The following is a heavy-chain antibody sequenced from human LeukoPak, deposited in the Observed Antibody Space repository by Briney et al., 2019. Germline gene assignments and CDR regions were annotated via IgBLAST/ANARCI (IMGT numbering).Heavy chain of an antibody. V-gene: IGHV1-18*01. Sequence: ASVKVSCKASGYTFTSYGVRWVRQAPGQGLEWMGWISGYNGNTNYAQKLQDRVTMTTDTSTTTAYMELRSLRSDDTAVYYCARGGEQEGWFDPWGQGTLVTVSS. CDR1: GYTFTSYG. CDR2: ISGYNGNT. D-gene: IGHD1/OR15-1a*01. J-gene: IGHJ5*02. CDR3: ARGGEQEGWFDP.